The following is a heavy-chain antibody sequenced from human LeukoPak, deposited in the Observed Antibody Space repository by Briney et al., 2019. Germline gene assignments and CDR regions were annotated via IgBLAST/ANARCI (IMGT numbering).Heavy chain of an antibody. CDR3: ARGNHGSGDY. CDR2: ISTTSTYT. J-gene: IGHJ4*02. V-gene: IGHV3-11*05. Sequence: PGGSLRLSCAASGFTFSDYYMSWIRQAPGKGLEWLSYISTTSTYTNYADSVKGRFTISRDNAKNSLYLQINSLRAEDTAVYYCARGNHGSGDYWGQGTLVTVSS. CDR1: GFTFSDYY. D-gene: IGHD3-10*01.